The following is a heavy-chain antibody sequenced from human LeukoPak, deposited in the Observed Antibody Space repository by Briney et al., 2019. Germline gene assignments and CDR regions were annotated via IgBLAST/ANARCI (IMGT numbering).Heavy chain of an antibody. Sequence: GASVKVSCKASGYTFTDYYTHWVRQAPGQGLEWMGWINPNSGGTNYAQKFQGWVTMTRDTSISTGYMELSRLKSDDTAVYYCARLTPRFDPWGQGTLVTVSS. CDR1: GYTFTDYY. J-gene: IGHJ5*02. D-gene: IGHD3-9*01. CDR2: INPNSGGT. V-gene: IGHV1-2*04. CDR3: ARLTPRFDP.